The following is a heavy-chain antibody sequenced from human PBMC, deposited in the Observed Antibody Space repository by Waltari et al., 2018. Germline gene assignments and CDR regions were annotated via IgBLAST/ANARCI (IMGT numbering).Heavy chain of an antibody. J-gene: IGHJ4*02. CDR1: SGSISIPNYF. V-gene: IGHV4-30-4*01. CDR3: ARTTFVRYFDY. CDR2: VSYRGIT. D-gene: IGHD1-1*01. Sequence: QVQLQESGPGLVKPSQTLTLTCAVSSGSISIPNYFWSWIRQAPGKGLEWIGSVSYRGITYYNPSLESRVTMSVDTSKNQFSLKLNSVTAADAAIHYCARTTFVRYFDYWGQGTLVTVSS.